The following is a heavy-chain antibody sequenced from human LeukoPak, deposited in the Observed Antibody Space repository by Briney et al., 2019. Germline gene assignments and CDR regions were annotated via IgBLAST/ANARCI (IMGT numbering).Heavy chain of an antibody. D-gene: IGHD6-19*01. CDR3: ARRLKTAVAEYYFDS. Sequence: SETLSLTCAVYGGSFSGYYWSWIRQPPGKGLEWIGEINHSGSTNYNPSLKSRVTISVDTSKNHFSLRLNSVTAADTAVYYCARRLKTAVAEYYFDSWGQGTLVTVSS. CDR2: INHSGST. J-gene: IGHJ4*02. CDR1: GGSFSGYY. V-gene: IGHV4-34*01.